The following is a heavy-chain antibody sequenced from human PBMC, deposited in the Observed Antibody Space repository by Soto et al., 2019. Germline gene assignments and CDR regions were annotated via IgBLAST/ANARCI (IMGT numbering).Heavy chain of an antibody. J-gene: IGHJ4*02. D-gene: IGHD6-25*01. V-gene: IGHV1-18*01. CDR2: ISVYNGNT. Sequence: QVQLVQSGAEVKKPGASVKVSCKASGYTFSNYGISWVRQAPGQGLEWMGWISVYNGNTNYAQKFQGRVTMTTATSTTTAYRERRSLRSDDTAVYYCARDRSNSGLWGQGTLVTVSS. CDR1: GYTFSNYG. CDR3: ARDRSNSGL.